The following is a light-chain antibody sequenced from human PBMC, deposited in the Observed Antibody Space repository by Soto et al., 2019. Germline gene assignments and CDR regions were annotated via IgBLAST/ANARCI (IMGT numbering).Light chain of an antibody. CDR2: GAS. J-gene: IGKJ1*01. CDR3: QQYGSAGT. CDR1: QSVSNNY. Sequence: EIVLTQSPGTLSLSPGERATLSCRASQSVSNNYLAWYQQNPGQAPRLLIYGASNRATGIPDRFSGSGAGTDFTLTISRLGPEDFAVYYCQQYGSAGTFGQGTKVEIK. V-gene: IGKV3-20*01.